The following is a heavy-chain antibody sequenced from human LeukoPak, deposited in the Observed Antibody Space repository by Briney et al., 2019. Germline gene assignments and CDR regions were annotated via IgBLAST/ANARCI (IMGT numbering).Heavy chain of an antibody. CDR2: MNPNSGNT. CDR1: EYTFTSYD. D-gene: IGHD3-22*01. V-gene: IGHV1-8*01. Sequence: ASVKVSCKASEYTFTSYDINWVRQATGQGLEWMGWMNPNSGNTGYAQKFQGRVTMTRNTSISTAYMELSSLRSEDTAVYYCARGGYHDSSGYHYNNDYWGQGTLDTVSS. CDR3: ARGGYHDSSGYHYNNDY. J-gene: IGHJ4*02.